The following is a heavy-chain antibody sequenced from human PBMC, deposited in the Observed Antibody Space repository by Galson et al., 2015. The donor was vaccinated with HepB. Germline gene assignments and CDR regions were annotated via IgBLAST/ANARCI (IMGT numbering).Heavy chain of an antibody. CDR3: ARDLPVGSYFDY. Sequence: SVKVPCKASGYTFTGYYMHWVRQAPGQGLEWMGWINPNSGGTNYAQKFQGRVTMTRDTSISTAYMELSRLRSDDTAVYYCARDLPVGSYFDYWGQGTLVTVSS. D-gene: IGHD4-23*01. CDR1: GYTFTGYY. V-gene: IGHV1-2*02. CDR2: INPNSGGT. J-gene: IGHJ4*02.